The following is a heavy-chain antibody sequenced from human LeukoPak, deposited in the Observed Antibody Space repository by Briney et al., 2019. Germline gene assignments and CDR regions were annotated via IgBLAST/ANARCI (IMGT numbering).Heavy chain of an antibody. CDR1: GGTFSSYA. J-gene: IGHJ6*02. D-gene: IGHD4-17*01. CDR2: IIPIFGTA. Sequence: WASVTVSCKASGGTFSSYAISWVRQAPGQGLEWMGGIIPIFGTANYAQKFQGRVTITADESTSTAYMELSSLRSEDTAVYYCASANIYGDYESPEFYYYYGMDVWGQGTTVTVSS. CDR3: ASANIYGDYESPEFYYYYGMDV. V-gene: IGHV1-69*13.